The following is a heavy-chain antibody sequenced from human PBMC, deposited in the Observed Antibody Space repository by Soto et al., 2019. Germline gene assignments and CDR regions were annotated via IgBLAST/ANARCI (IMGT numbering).Heavy chain of an antibody. D-gene: IGHD2-21*01. J-gene: IGHJ6*02. CDR3: ARGIPGHSGRSA. CDR1: GFTFTNYW. V-gene: IGHV3-74*01. Sequence: EVQLVESGGGLVQPGGSLRLSCAASGFTFTNYWIHWVRKVPGKGLMWISRINDDGTTTNYADSVKGRFAISRANARNTVYLQVSSLRVEDTALYYCARGIPGHSGRSAWGLVTTGTVS. CDR2: INDDGTTT.